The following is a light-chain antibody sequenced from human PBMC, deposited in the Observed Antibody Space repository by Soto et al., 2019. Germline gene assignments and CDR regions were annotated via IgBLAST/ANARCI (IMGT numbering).Light chain of an antibody. J-gene: IGKJ1*01. CDR2: GAS. CDR3: LQNHNYPRT. CDR1: QDISDD. V-gene: IGKV1-6*01. Sequence: AIQMTQSPSSLSASVGDRVTITCRASQDISDDVGWYQQTPGKAPKLLISGASRLQSGVPSRFSGSGSCAAFTLTITSLRPEDSATYYCLQNHNYPRTFGQVTKVEI.